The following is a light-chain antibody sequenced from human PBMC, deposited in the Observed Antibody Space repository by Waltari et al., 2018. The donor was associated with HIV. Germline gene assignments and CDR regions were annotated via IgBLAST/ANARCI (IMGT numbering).Light chain of an antibody. CDR1: QSLVHSDGNTY. CDR3: MQGKQFHYS. CDR2: KLS. Sequence: DIVMTQTPLSSPVTLGQPASISCRPSQSLVHSDGNTYLSWLQQRPGQPPRLLIYKLSSRCSGVPDRFSGGGAGTDFTLRISRVEAGDVGLEYYMQGKQFHYSFGQGTKLEIK. V-gene: IGKV2-24*01. J-gene: IGKJ2*03.